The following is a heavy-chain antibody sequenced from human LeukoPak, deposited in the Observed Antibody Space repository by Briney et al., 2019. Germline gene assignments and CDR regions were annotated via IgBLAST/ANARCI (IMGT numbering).Heavy chain of an antibody. CDR1: GFTFTNYA. J-gene: IGHJ3*02. CDR3: AKDWGSGSYQPDAFDI. D-gene: IGHD1-26*01. Sequence: PGGSLRLSCAGSGFTFTNYAMSWVRQAPGKGLEWVSTISGSGGSTYYADSVKGRFTISRDNSKNTLYLQMNSLRAEDTAVYYCAKDWGSGSYQPDAFDIWGQGTMVTVSS. CDR2: ISGSGGST. V-gene: IGHV3-23*01.